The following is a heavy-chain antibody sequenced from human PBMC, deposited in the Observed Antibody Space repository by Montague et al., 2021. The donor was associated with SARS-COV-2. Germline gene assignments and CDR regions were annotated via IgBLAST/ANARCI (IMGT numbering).Heavy chain of an antibody. V-gene: IGHV4-59*01. CDR2: IYHSGNT. CDR1: GGSISGYY. CDR3: AREYRIELWQTNWYFGL. D-gene: IGHD3-16*01. J-gene: IGHJ2*01. Sequence: SETLSLTCSASGGSISGYYWSWIRQPPGKGLEWIGYIYHSGNTKYNPSLKSRVSIPVDTSKNQFSLRLSSVTAADTAVYYCAREYRIELWQTNWYFGLWGRGTLVTVSS.